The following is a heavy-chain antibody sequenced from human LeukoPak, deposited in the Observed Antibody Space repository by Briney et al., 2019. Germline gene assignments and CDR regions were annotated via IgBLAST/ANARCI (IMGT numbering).Heavy chain of an antibody. Sequence: GGSLRLSCAASGFSFSTYALHWVRQAPGKGLEWVAVISYDGNNKFYAGSVKGRFNISRDNSKDTLYLQMSSLRGEDTAVYYCARDSSSWYNYYYMDVWGKGTTVTVSS. CDR2: ISYDGNNK. D-gene: IGHD6-13*01. CDR3: ARDSSSWYNYYYMDV. CDR1: GFSFSTYA. J-gene: IGHJ6*03. V-gene: IGHV3-30*03.